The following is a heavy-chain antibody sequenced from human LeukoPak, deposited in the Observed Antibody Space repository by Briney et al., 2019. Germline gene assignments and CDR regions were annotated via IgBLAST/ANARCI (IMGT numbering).Heavy chain of an antibody. CDR3: ERLQGWSPYYYYMDV. D-gene: IGHD2-15*01. V-gene: IGHV4-39*01. CDR1: GGSISSSSYY. J-gene: IGHJ6*03. Sequence: PSETLSLTCTVSGGSISSSSYYWGWIRQPPGKGLEWIGSIYYSGSTYYNPSLKSRVTTSVDTSKNQFSLKLSSVTAADTAVYYCERLQGWSPYYYYMDVWGKGTTVTVSS. CDR2: IYYSGST.